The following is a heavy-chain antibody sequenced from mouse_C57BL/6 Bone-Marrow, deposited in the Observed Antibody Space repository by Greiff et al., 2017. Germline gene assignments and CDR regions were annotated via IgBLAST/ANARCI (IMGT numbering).Heavy chain of an antibody. CDR2: SGPGSGST. V-gene: IGHV1-77*01. D-gene: IGHD2-4*01. J-gene: IGHJ3*01. Sequence: VQLKESGAELVKPGASVKISCKASGYTFTDYYINWVKQRPGQGLEWIGKSGPGSGSTYYNEKFKGKATLTADKSSSTAYMQLSSLTSEDSAVYFCASQNYYDYGGFAYWGQGTLVTVSA. CDR1: GYTFTDYY. CDR3: ASQNYYDYGGFAY.